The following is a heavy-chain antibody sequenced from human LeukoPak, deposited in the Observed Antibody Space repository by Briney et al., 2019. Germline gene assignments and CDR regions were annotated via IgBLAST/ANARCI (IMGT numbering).Heavy chain of an antibody. V-gene: IGHV3-33*08. D-gene: IGHD1-7*01. Sequence: PGGSLRLSCAASGFTFSSYSMNWVRQAPGKGLEWVSLIWYDGSNKYYADSVEGRFTISRDNSKNTLYLQMNSLRAEDTAVYYCARDRGTNGNYHRGYFDYWGQGTLVTVSS. CDR2: IWYDGSNK. CDR3: ARDRGTNGNYHRGYFDY. J-gene: IGHJ4*02. CDR1: GFTFSSYS.